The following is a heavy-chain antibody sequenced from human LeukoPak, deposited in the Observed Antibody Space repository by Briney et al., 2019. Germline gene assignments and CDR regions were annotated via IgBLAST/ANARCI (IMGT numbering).Heavy chain of an antibody. Sequence: SETLSLTCTVSGDSVTSYYWSWIRQSPGKGLEWIGYIYSGGRTIYNPSLKSRLTISSDTSKSQFSLKLSSVTAADTAVYYCARVSHYYDSSGYRYYFDYWGQGTLVTVSS. V-gene: IGHV4-59*02. J-gene: IGHJ4*02. D-gene: IGHD3-22*01. CDR1: GDSVTSYY. CDR2: IYSGGRT. CDR3: ARVSHYYDSSGYRYYFDY.